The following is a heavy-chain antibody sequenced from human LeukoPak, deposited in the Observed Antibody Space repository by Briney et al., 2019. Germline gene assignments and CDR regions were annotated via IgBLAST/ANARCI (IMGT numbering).Heavy chain of an antibody. CDR3: ARGEVPAAMPLGDGFDP. D-gene: IGHD2-2*01. J-gene: IGHJ5*02. CDR2: IIPIFGTA. Sequence: ASVKVSCKASGYTFTSYGISWVRQAPGQGLEWMGRIIPIFGTANYAQKFQGRVTITTDESTSTAYMELSSLRSEDTAVYYCARGEVPAAMPLGDGFDPWGQGTLVTVSS. CDR1: GYTFTSYG. V-gene: IGHV1-69*05.